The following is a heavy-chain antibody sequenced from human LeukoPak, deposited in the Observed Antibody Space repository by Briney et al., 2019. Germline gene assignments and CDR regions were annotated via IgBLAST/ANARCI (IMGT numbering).Heavy chain of an antibody. CDR3: ARGHDGVVGWFAP. Sequence: SETLSLTCTVSGGSISNYYWIWIRQPPGKGLEWIGYISYSGSTNYNPSLKSRVTISVDTSKNQFSLKLTSVTAADTAVYYCARGHDGVVGWFAPWGRGTLVTVPS. V-gene: IGHV4-59*01. J-gene: IGHJ5*02. CDR2: ISYSGST. D-gene: IGHD2-15*01. CDR1: GGSISNYY.